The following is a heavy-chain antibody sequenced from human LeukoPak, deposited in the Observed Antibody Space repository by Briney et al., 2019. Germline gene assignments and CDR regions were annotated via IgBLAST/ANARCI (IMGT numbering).Heavy chain of an antibody. CDR3: AIALYYYGSGSYYN. J-gene: IGHJ4*02. Sequence: SVKVSCKASGGTFSSYAISWARQAPGQGLEWRGGIIPIFGTANYAQKFQGTVTSTADESTSTAYMELSRLRSEDTAVYYCAIALYYYGSGSYYNWGQGTLVTVSS. D-gene: IGHD3-10*01. V-gene: IGHV1-69*13. CDR1: GGTFSSYA. CDR2: IIPIFGTA.